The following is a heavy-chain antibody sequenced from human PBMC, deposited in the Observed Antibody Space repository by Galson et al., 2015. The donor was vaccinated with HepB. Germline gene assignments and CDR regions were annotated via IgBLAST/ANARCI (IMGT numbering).Heavy chain of an antibody. CDR2: IDPSDSYT. J-gene: IGHJ5*02. CDR1: GYSFTSYW. CDR3: ARQGPVAGDSSGYYYDNWFDP. V-gene: IGHV5-10-1*01. Sequence: SGAEVKKPGESLRISCKGSGYSFTSYWISWVRQMPGKGLEWMGRIDPSDSYTNYSPSFQGHVTISADKSISTAYLQWSSLKASDTAMYYCARQGPVAGDSSGYYYDNWFDPWGQGTLVTVSS. D-gene: IGHD3-22*01.